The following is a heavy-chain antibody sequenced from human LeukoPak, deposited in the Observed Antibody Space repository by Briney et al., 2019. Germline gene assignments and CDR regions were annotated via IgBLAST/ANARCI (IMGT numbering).Heavy chain of an antibody. CDR2: IYHSGST. V-gene: IGHV4-38-2*01. CDR1: GYSISSGYY. J-gene: IGHJ6*03. Sequence: SETLSLTCAVSGYSISSGYYWGWIRQPPGKGLEWIGSIYHSGSTYYNPSLKSRVTISVDTSKNQFSLKLSSVTAADTAVYCCARRPYYYYYMDVWGKGTTVTVSS. CDR3: ARRPYYYYYMDV.